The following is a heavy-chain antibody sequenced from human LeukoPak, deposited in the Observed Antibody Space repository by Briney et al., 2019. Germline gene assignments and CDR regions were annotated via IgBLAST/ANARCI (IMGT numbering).Heavy chain of an antibody. CDR3: ARGNNYYGSGSYPGADAFDI. J-gene: IGHJ3*02. CDR2: IGTVGDT. CDR1: GFTFSSYD. Sequence: PGGSLRLSCAASGFTFSSYDMHWVRQATGEGLEWVSAIGTVGDTYYPGSVKGRFTISRENAKNSLYLQMNSLRAGDTAVYYCARGNNYYGSGSYPGADAFDIWGQGTMVTVSS. V-gene: IGHV3-13*01. D-gene: IGHD3-10*01.